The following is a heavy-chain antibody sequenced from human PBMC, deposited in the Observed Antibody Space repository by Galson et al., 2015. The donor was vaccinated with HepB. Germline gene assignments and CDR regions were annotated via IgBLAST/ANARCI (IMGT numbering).Heavy chain of an antibody. CDR3: TRLLGGYCSGGSCYWFDP. Sequence: SLRLSCAASGFTFGDYAMSWFRQAPGKGLEWVGFIRSKAYGGTTEYAASVKGRFTISRDDSKSIAYLQMNSLKTEDTAVYYCTRLLGGYCSGGSCYWFDPWGQGTLVTVSS. D-gene: IGHD2-15*01. J-gene: IGHJ5*02. V-gene: IGHV3-49*03. CDR2: IRSKAYGGTT. CDR1: GFTFGDYA.